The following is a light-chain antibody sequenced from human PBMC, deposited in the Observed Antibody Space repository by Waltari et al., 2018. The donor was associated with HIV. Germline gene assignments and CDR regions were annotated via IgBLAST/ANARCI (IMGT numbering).Light chain of an antibody. CDR1: SSDVGSYNL. J-gene: IGLJ2*01. CDR2: EVS. Sequence: QSALTQPASVSGSFGQSITNSCTGTSSDVGSYNLVSWYQYHPGKAPKLIIYEVSKRPSGVSNRFSGSKSGNTASLTVSGLQAEDEAHYYCCSYARSGIPFGGGTKLTVL. CDR3: CSYARSGIP. V-gene: IGLV2-23*02.